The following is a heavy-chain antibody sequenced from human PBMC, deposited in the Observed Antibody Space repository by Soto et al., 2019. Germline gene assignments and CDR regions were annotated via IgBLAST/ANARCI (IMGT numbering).Heavy chain of an antibody. CDR1: GYTFTSYG. CDR3: ARDSYSYGKDYYYYGMDV. V-gene: IGHV1-18*01. Sequence: ASVKVSCKASGYTFTSYGISWVRQAPGQGLEWMGGISAYNGNTNYAQKLQGRVTMTTDTSTSTAYMELRSLRSDDTAVYYCARDSYSYGKDYYYYGMDVWGQGTTVTVSS. J-gene: IGHJ6*02. CDR2: ISAYNGNT. D-gene: IGHD5-18*01.